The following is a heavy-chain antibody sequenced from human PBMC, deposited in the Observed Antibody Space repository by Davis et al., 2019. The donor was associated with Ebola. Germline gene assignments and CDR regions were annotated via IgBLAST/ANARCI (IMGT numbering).Heavy chain of an antibody. V-gene: IGHV1-3*01. CDR3: ARGGVAYSDLDY. CDR1: GHTFSNYA. D-gene: IGHD2-21*01. CDR2: IHGGNGNR. Sequence: ASVKVSCKAPGHTFSNYAMHWVRHAPGQRLEWMGWIHGGNGNRKYSQKFQGRVTMTRENSMSTAYMELSSLRSEDTAVYFCARGGVAYSDLDYWGQGTLVAVSS. J-gene: IGHJ4*02.